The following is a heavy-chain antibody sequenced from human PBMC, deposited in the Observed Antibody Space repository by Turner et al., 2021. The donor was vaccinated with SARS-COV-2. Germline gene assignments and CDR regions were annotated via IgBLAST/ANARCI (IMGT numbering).Heavy chain of an antibody. J-gene: IGHJ4*02. CDR2: ISYDGSNK. D-gene: IGHD5-12*01. CDR1: GFTFSSYA. V-gene: IGHV3-30-3*01. CDR3: ARGGGYGAAFDY. Sequence: QVQLVESGGGVVQPGRSLRLSCAASGFTFSSYAMHWVRQAPGKGLEWVAVISYDGSNKFYADYVKGRFTISRDNSKNTLYLQMNSLRAEDTAVYYCARGGGYGAAFDYWGQGTLVTVSS.